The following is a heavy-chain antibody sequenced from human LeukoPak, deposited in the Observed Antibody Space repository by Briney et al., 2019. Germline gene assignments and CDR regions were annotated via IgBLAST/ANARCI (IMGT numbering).Heavy chain of an antibody. D-gene: IGHD1-1*01. J-gene: IGHJ4*02. Sequence: GGSLRLSCAASGFTFSSYSMNWVRQAPGKGLEWVSSISGDSTYIYNAGSVKGRFTIPRDNAQASLYLQMISLRADDTAVYYCARVSGRLERQSDLDYWGQGTLVIVSS. V-gene: IGHV3-21*01. CDR3: ARVSGRLERQSDLDY. CDR1: GFTFSSYS. CDR2: ISGDSTYI.